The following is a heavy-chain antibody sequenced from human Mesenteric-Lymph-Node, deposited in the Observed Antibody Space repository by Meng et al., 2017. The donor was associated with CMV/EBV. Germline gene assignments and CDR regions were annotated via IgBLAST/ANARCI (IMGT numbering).Heavy chain of an antibody. CDR3: ARGFSSSWYYFDY. Sequence: SETLSLTCTVSGGSIRSYYWSWIRQPPGKGLEWIGYSYYTGSTNYNPSLKSRVTISVDTSKNQFSLKLSSVTAADTAVYYRARGFSSSWYYFDYWGQGTLVTVSS. J-gene: IGHJ4*02. D-gene: IGHD6-13*01. CDR1: GGSIRSYY. V-gene: IGHV4-59*01. CDR2: SYYTGST.